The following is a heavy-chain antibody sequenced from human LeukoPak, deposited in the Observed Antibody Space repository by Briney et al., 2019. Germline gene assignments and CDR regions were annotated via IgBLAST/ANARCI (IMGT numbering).Heavy chain of an antibody. D-gene: IGHD1-26*01. Sequence: SETLSLTCTVSGGSISSSSYYWGWIRQPPGKGLEWIGSIYYIGSTYYNPSLKSRVTISVDTSKNQFSLKLSPVTAADTAVYYCARAAGWERVYYYYYYGMDVWGQGTTVTVSS. CDR2: IYYIGST. V-gene: IGHV4-39*01. J-gene: IGHJ6*02. CDR1: GGSISSSSYY. CDR3: ARAAGWERVYYYYYYGMDV.